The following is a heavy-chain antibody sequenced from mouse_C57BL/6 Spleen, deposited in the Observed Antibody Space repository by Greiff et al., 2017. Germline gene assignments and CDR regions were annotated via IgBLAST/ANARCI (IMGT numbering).Heavy chain of an antibody. CDR1: GYTFTSYT. J-gene: IGHJ2*01. V-gene: IGHV1-4*01. CDR3: ARSPFYYGFDY. CDR2: INPSSGYT. D-gene: IGHD2-1*01. Sequence: VQGVESGAELARPGASVKMSCKASGYTFTSYTMHWVKQRPGQGLEWIGYINPSSGYTKYNQKFKDKVTLTADKSSSTAYMQLSSLTSEDSAVYYCARSPFYYGFDYWGQGTTLTVSS.